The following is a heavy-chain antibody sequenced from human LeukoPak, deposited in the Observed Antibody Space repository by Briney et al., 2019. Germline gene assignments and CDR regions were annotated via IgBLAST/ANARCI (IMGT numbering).Heavy chain of an antibody. J-gene: IGHJ5*02. Sequence: GGSLRLSCAASGFTFSSFSMNWGRQAPEEGLEWISYISTGSSTIYYADSVKGRFNISRDNARNSLFLQMNSLKDEDTAVYYCARGGSNWFDPWGQETLVTVSS. D-gene: IGHD3-10*01. CDR2: ISTGSSTI. CDR1: GFTFSSFS. V-gene: IGHV3-48*02. CDR3: ARGGSNWFDP.